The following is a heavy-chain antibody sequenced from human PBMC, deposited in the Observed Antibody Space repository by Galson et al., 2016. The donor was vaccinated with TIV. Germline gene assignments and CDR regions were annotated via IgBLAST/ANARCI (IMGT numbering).Heavy chain of an antibody. CDR3: ARSTARGACIDY. CDR1: GFSLNTSGMR. V-gene: IGHV2-70*04. CDR2: IDWDDDK. Sequence: PALVTPTQTLTLTCTFSGFSLNTSGMRVSWIRQPPGKALEWLARIDWDDDKFYSTSLKSRLTISKDTSKNQVVLRMMNLDPEDTATYFCARSTARGACIDYWGQGPLVTVSS. D-gene: IGHD3-10*01. J-gene: IGHJ4*02.